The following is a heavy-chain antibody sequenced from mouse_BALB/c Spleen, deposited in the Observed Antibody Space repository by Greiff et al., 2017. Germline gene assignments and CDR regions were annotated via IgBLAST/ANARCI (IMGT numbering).Heavy chain of an antibody. V-gene: IGHV1-69*02. CDR3: ARSYYEDAMDY. CDR1: GYSFTSYW. CDR2: IDPSDSYT. Sequence: QVQLKQPGAELVRPGASVKLSCKASGYSFTSYWMNWVKQRPGQGLEWIGEIDPSDSYTNYNQKFKGKATLTVDKSSSTAYMQLSSLTSEDSAVYYCARSYYEDAMDYWGQGTSVTVSS. D-gene: IGHD2-10*01. J-gene: IGHJ4*01.